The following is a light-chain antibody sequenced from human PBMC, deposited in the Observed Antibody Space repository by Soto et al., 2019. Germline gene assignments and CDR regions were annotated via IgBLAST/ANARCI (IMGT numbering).Light chain of an antibody. Sequence: EIVLTQSPGTVSLSPGERATLSCRASQSVSNNYLAWYQQKPGQAPRLLIYGASNRATGIPDRFSGSGSGTDFTLSISRLEPEDFAVYYCQQYSSLWTFGQGTKVDIK. CDR2: GAS. CDR1: QSVSNNY. V-gene: IGKV3-20*01. J-gene: IGKJ1*01. CDR3: QQYSSLWT.